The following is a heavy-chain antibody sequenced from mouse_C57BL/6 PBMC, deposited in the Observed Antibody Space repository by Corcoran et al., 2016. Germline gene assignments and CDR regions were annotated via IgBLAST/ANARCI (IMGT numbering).Heavy chain of an antibody. CDR2: INPNNGGT. Sequence: EVQLQQSGPELVKPGASVKISCKASGYTFTDYYMNWVKQSHGKSLEWIGDINPNNGGTSYNQKFKGKSTLTVDKSSSTAYLELRSLTSEDSAVYYCARDGNSYYFDYWGQGTTRTVSS. V-gene: IGHV1-26*01. CDR1: GYTFTDYY. D-gene: IGHD2-1*01. CDR3: ARDGNSYYFDY. J-gene: IGHJ2*01.